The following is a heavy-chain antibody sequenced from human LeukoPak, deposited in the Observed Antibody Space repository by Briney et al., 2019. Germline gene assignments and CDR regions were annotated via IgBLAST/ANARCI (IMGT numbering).Heavy chain of an antibody. J-gene: IGHJ6*02. D-gene: IGHD3-10*01. V-gene: IGHV4-4*07. CDR1: GGSISSYY. CDR2: IYTSGST. Sequence: SETLSLTCTVSGGSISSYYWSWIRQPAGKGLEWIVRIYTSGSTNYNPSLKSRVTMSVDTSKNQFSLKLSSVTAADTAVYYCAREEPYYYGSGSYYYYYGMDVWGQGTTVTVSS. CDR3: AREEPYYYGSGSYYYYYGMDV.